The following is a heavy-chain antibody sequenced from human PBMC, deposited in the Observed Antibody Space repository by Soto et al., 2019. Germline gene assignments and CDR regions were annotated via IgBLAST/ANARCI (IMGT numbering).Heavy chain of an antibody. Sequence: QVQLQQWGAGLLKPSETLSLTCAVYGGSFSGYYWSWIRQPPGKGLEWIGEINHSGSTNYNPSLKSRVTISVDTSKNHFSLKLSSVPAADAAVYYCARAGSYGSIAARADWFDPWGQGTLVTVSS. D-gene: IGHD6-6*01. J-gene: IGHJ5*02. V-gene: IGHV4-34*01. CDR2: INHSGST. CDR3: ARAGSYGSIAARADWFDP. CDR1: GGSFSGYY.